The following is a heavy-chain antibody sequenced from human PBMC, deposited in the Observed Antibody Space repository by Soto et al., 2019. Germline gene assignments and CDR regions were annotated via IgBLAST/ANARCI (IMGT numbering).Heavy chain of an antibody. Sequence: SETLSLTCTVSGGSISSSSYYWGWIRQPPGKGLEWIGCIYYSGSTYYNPSLKSRVTISVDTSKNQFSLKLSSVTAADTAVYYCARDAKSYYYDSSGYYQYWGQGTLVTVSS. CDR3: ARDAKSYYYDSSGYYQY. J-gene: IGHJ4*02. V-gene: IGHV4-39*07. D-gene: IGHD3-22*01. CDR1: GGSISSSSYY. CDR2: IYYSGST.